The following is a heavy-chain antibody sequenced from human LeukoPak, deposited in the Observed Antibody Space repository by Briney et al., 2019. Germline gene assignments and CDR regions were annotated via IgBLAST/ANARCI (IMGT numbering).Heavy chain of an antibody. CDR2: IFGGGST. CDR1: GFTVSSNY. Sequence: GSLRLSCAASGFTVSSNYMNWVRQAPGKGLEWVSVIFGGGSTYFADSVKGRFTVSRDNSKNTLYLQMNSLRAKDTAVYYCAKGGIVVPTKYYFDCWGHGTLVTVSS. CDR3: AKGGIVVPTKYYFDC. V-gene: IGHV3-53*01. J-gene: IGHJ4*01. D-gene: IGHD2-2*01.